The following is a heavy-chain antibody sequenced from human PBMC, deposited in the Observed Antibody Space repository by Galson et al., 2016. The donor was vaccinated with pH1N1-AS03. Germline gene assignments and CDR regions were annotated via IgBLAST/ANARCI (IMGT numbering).Heavy chain of an antibody. CDR3: VRDMRASTI. J-gene: IGHJ3*02. V-gene: IGHV3-73*01. D-gene: IGHD5-24*01. Sequence: SLRLSCAGSGYAFSESAVHWVRQPSGKGLEWVASIELRSKGYTTSYAGSVRGRFTISRDNAKNTFYLQVSSLTAEDTAMYYCVRDMRASTIWGQGTMVTVSS. CDR1: GYAFSESA. CDR2: IELRSKGYTT.